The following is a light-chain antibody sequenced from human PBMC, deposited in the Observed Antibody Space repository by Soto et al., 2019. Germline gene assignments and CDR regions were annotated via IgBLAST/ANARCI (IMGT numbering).Light chain of an antibody. Sequence: QSVLTEPASVSGSPGQSIAISCSGTSSDVGAYNYVSWYQQHSGKAPKLMIYDVNYRPSGISDRFSASKSGNTATLTISRLQAEDEADYYCSSYTTCSSYVFGSGTKVTVL. V-gene: IGLV2-14*01. CDR2: DVN. J-gene: IGLJ1*01. CDR1: SSDVGAYNY. CDR3: SSYTTCSSYV.